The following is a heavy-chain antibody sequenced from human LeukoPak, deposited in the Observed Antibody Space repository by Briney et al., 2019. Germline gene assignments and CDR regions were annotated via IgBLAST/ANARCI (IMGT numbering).Heavy chain of an antibody. J-gene: IGHJ4*02. CDR3: ARSSGGYSSSWPLDY. CDR1: GFTFSSYW. D-gene: IGHD6-13*01. Sequence: GGSLRLSCAASGFTFSSYWMHWVRQAPGKGLVWVSRINSDGSSTSYADSVKGRFTISRDNAKNTLYLQMNGLRAEDTAVYYCARSSGGYSSSWPLDYWGQGTLVTVSS. V-gene: IGHV3-74*01. CDR2: INSDGSST.